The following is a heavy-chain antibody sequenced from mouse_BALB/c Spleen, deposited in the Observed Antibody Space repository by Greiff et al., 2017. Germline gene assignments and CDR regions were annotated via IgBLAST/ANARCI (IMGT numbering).Heavy chain of an antibody. Sequence: EVKLVESGGGLVQPKGSLKLSCAASGFTFNTYAMNWVRQAPGKGLEWVARIRSKSNNYATYYADSVKDRFTISRDDSQSMLYLQMNNLKTEDTAMYYCVRQEFIRGFNYWGQGTTLTVSS. CDR2: IRSKSNNYAT. V-gene: IGHV10-1*02. J-gene: IGHJ2*01. CDR3: VRQEFIRGFNY. D-gene: IGHD1-2*01. CDR1: GFTFNTYA.